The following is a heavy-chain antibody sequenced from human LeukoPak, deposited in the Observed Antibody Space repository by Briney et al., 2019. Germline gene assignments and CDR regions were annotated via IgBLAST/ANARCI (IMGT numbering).Heavy chain of an antibody. Sequence: ASVKVSCKASGYTFTSYDINWVRQATGQGLEWMGWMNPNSGNTGYAQKFQGRVTITRNTSISTAYMELSSLRSEDTAVYYCARAFVYGSGSHEYNYYYYYYMDVWGKGTTVTVSS. D-gene: IGHD3-10*01. CDR2: MNPNSGNT. J-gene: IGHJ6*03. V-gene: IGHV1-8*03. CDR3: ARAFVYGSGSHEYNYYYYYYMDV. CDR1: GYTFTSYD.